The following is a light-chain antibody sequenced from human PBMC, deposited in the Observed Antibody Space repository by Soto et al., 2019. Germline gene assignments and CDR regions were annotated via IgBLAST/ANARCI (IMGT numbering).Light chain of an antibody. V-gene: IGLV1-44*01. CDR3: ATRDDSLNGVV. CDR2: SND. Sequence: QSVLTQPPSASGTPGQRVSISCSGGSSNIGTNTVNWYQHLPGTAPKLLIFSNDERPSGVPDRFSGSKSGTSASLAISGLQSDDEADYYCATRDDSLNGVVFGGGTKVTVL. J-gene: IGLJ2*01. CDR1: SSNIGTNT.